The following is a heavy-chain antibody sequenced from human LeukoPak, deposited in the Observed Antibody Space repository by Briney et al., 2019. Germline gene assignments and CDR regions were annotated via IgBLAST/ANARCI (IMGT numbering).Heavy chain of an antibody. D-gene: IGHD2-15*01. CDR2: MYYRGST. CDR3: ARVKWTGGGFFQVDP. J-gene: IGHJ5*02. V-gene: IGHV4-59*08. CDR1: GGSISSYY. Sequence: SETLSLTCSVSGGSISSYYWSWIRQPPGKGPEWIGYMYYRGSTNYNPSLKSRVTISVDTSKNQYSLKLSSVTAAYTAVYYCARVKWTGGGFFQVDPWGQGTLGTVSS.